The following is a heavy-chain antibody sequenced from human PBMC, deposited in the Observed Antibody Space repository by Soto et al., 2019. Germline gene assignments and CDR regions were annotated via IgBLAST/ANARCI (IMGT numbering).Heavy chain of an antibody. CDR1: GFTFSSYA. Sequence: EVQVLESGGGLVQPGGSLRLSCAASGFTFSSYAMTWVRQAPGKGLEWVSIITASGDTTYYAASVKGRFTISRDNSKNTLFLQMNSLRAEDMAVYYCAKRSSTPYCDGDCSTGGNFDYWGQGTLVTVSS. CDR3: AKRSSTPYCDGDCSTGGNFDY. J-gene: IGHJ4*02. D-gene: IGHD2-21*01. V-gene: IGHV3-23*01. CDR2: ITASGDTT.